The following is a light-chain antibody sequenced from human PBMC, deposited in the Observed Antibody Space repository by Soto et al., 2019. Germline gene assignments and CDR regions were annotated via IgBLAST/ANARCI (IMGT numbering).Light chain of an antibody. CDR3: SSYTSSSTLV. J-gene: IGLJ1*01. CDR1: SSDVGGYNY. CDR2: EVS. V-gene: IGLV2-14*01. Sequence: QSALTQPASVSGSPGQSITISCTGTSSDVGGYNYVSWYQQHPGKAPKLMIYEVSNRPSGVSNRFSASKSGNTASLTISGLQPEDEADYYCSSYTSSSTLVFGTGTKLTVL.